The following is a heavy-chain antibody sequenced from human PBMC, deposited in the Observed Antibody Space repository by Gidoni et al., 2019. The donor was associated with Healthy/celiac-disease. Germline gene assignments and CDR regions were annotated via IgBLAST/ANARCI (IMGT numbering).Heavy chain of an antibody. V-gene: IGHV3-66*01. J-gene: IGHJ6*02. D-gene: IGHD5-18*01. CDR3: ARDGDTAMVTAGDYYGMDV. CDR2: IYSGGST. Sequence: EVQLAESGGGLVQPGGSLRLSCAASRFTVRSNYLSWVRQAPGKGLEWVSVIYSGGSTYYADSVKGRFTISRDNSKNTLYLQMNSLRAEDTAVYYCARDGDTAMVTAGDYYGMDVWGQGTTVTVSS. CDR1: RFTVRSNY.